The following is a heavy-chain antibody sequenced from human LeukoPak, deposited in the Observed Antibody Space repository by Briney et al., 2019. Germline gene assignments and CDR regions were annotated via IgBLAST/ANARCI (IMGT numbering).Heavy chain of an antibody. CDR3: ARKDGDW. V-gene: IGHV4-59*08. D-gene: IGHD3-9*01. CDR2: IYYSGST. J-gene: IGHJ4*02. CDR1: GGSISNYH. Sequence: KSSETLSLTCTVSGGSISNYHWSWIRQPLGKGLEWIGYIYYSGSTNYNPSLKSRVTISLDTSKNQVSLRLSSVTAADTAVYYCARKDGDWWGQGTLVTVSS.